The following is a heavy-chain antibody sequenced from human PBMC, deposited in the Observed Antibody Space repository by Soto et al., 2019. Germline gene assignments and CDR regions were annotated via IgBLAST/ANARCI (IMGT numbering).Heavy chain of an antibody. J-gene: IGHJ5*02. CDR2: IYYSGST. Sequence: QVQLQESGPGLVKPSETLSLTCTVSGGSISSYYWSWIRQPPGKGLEWIGYIYYSGSTNYNPSLKGRVTISVSTSTDQYSLKLSPVPAADTAVYYCASYSSGSYPRFDPCGQGTLVTVSS. CDR1: GGSISSYY. D-gene: IGHD3-10*01. V-gene: IGHV4-59*01. CDR3: ASYSSGSYPRFDP.